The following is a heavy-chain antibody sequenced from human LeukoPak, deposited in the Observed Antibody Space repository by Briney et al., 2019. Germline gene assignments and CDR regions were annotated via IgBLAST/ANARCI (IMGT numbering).Heavy chain of an antibody. Sequence: GGSLRLSCAASGFTFSSYSMNWVRQAPGKGLEWVSSISSSSSYIYYADSVKGRFTISRDNVKNSLYLQMNSLRADDTAVYYCVRDVTGTTAGWFDPWGQGTLVTVSS. V-gene: IGHV3-21*01. CDR2: ISSSSSYI. J-gene: IGHJ5*02. CDR3: VRDVTGTTAGWFDP. D-gene: IGHD1-20*01. CDR1: GFTFSSYS.